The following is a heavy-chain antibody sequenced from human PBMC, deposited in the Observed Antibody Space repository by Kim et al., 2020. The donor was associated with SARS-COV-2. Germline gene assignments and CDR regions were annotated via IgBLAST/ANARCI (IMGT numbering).Heavy chain of an antibody. J-gene: IGHJ2*01. Sequence: KGRFTISRDNSKNTLYLQMNSLRAEDTAVYYCARVNYYDSSGYYYWYFDLWGRGTLVTVSS. CDR3: ARVNYYDSSGYYYWYFDL. V-gene: IGHV3-30*07. D-gene: IGHD3-22*01.